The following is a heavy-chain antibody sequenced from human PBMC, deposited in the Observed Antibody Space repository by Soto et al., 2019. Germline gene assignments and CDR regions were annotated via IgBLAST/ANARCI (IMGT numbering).Heavy chain of an antibody. D-gene: IGHD3-10*01. V-gene: IGHV3-23*01. J-gene: IGHJ6*02. CDR3: AIDHGSGSYYGYYYGMDV. CDR2: NSGSGGST. CDR1: GFTFSSYA. Sequence: EVQLLESGGGLVQPGRSLRLSCAASGFTFSSYAMSWVRQAPGKGLEWVSANSGSGGSTYYVDTVKGRFTISRDNSKKTLYLQMNRLRAEDSPVDYCAIDHGSGSYYGYYYGMDVWGQGTTVTVSS.